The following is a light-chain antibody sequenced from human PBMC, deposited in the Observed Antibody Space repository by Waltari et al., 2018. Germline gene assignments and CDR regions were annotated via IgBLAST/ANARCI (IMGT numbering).Light chain of an antibody. Sequence: EIVLTQSPATLSLSPGERATLSCRASQSVSSYLAWYQQKPGQTPRLLIYDASNRATSVPARFSGSGSGTDFTLTISSLEPEDFAVYFCQQRNNWPRNTFGQGTKLEIK. CDR2: DAS. V-gene: IGKV3-11*01. CDR3: QQRNNWPRNT. CDR1: QSVSSY. J-gene: IGKJ2*01.